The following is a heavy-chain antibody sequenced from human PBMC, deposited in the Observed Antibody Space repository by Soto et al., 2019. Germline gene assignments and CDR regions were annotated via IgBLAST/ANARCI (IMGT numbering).Heavy chain of an antibody. J-gene: IGHJ3*02. Sequence: QVQLVQSGAEEKKPGASVKVSCKASGYTFTSYAMHWVRQAPGQRLEWMGWINAGNGNTKYSQKFQGRVTITRDTSGRTGYMELSSRRSEDTAVYYCARDLGARVVGVSATDAFDIWGQGTMVTVSS. D-gene: IGHD2-21*02. CDR1: GYTFTSYA. CDR2: INAGNGNT. V-gene: IGHV1-3*05. CDR3: ARDLGARVVGVSATDAFDI.